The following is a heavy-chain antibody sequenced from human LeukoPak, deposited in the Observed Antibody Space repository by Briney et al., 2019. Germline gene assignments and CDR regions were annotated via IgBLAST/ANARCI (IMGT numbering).Heavy chain of an antibody. CDR2: ISYDGSNK. J-gene: IGHJ4*02. Sequence: PGGSLRLSCAASGFTFSSYAMHRVRQAPGKGLEWVAIISYDGSNKYYADSVKGRFTISRDNSKNTLYLQMNSLRAEDTAVYYCARGGSPRHTDYWGQGTLVTVSS. CDR3: ARGGSPRHTDY. V-gene: IGHV3-30*14. D-gene: IGHD2-15*01. CDR1: GFTFSSYA.